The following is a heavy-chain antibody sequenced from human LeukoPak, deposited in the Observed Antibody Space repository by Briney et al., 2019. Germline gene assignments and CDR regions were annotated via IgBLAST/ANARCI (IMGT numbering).Heavy chain of an antibody. V-gene: IGHV3-9*01. CDR3: AKVGGYSYGHLDY. D-gene: IGHD5-18*01. CDR2: ISWNSGGI. J-gene: IGHJ4*02. Sequence: QTGGSLRLSCAASGFTFDDYAMHWVRQAPGKGLEWDSGISWNSGGIGYADSVKGRFTISRDNAKNSLYLQMNSLRAEDTALYYCAKVGGYSYGHLDYWGQGTLVTVSS. CDR1: GFTFDDYA.